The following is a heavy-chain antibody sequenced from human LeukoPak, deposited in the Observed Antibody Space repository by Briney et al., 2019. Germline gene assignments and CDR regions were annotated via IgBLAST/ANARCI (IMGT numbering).Heavy chain of an antibody. CDR3: APLRDRGVVY. CDR2: ISGSGGST. J-gene: IGHJ4*02. V-gene: IGHV3-23*01. Sequence: AGGSLRLSCAASGFTFSSYAMSWVRQAPGKGLEWVSAISGSGGSTYYADSVKGRFTISRGNSENTLYLQMNSLRAEDTAVYYCAPLRDRGVVYWGQGTLVTVSS. D-gene: IGHD3-10*01. CDR1: GFTFSSYA.